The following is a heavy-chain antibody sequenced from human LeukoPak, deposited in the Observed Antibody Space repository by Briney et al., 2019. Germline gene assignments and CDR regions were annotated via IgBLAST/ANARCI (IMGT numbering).Heavy chain of an antibody. CDR1: GGSFSGYY. CDR2: INHSGST. Sequence: PSETLSLTCAVYGGSFSGYYWSWIRQPPGKGLEWIGEINHSGSTNYNPSLKSRVTISVDTSKNQFSLKLSSVTAADTAVYYCATRNLYFDYWGQGTLVTVSS. J-gene: IGHJ4*02. V-gene: IGHV4-34*01. CDR3: ATRNLYFDY.